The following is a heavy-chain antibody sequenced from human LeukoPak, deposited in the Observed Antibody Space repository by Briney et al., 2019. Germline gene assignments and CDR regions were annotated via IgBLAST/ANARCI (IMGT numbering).Heavy chain of an antibody. V-gene: IGHV3-33*08. CDR3: ARSYADGTADY. Sequence: GGSLRLSCAASGFTLSSYSMNWVRQAPGKGLEWVAVIWHDGSHQYYADSVKGRFTISRDNSRNTLYLQMNNLRAEDTAVYFCARSYADGTADYWGQGTLVTVSS. CDR2: IWHDGSHQ. CDR1: GFTLSSYS. D-gene: IGHD2-2*01. J-gene: IGHJ4*02.